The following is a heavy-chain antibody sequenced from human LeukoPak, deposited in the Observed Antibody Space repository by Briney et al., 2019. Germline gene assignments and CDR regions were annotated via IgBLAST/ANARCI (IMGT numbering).Heavy chain of an antibody. D-gene: IGHD1-26*01. CDR1: GGSISSSDHY. V-gene: IGHV4-30-4*01. Sequence: SETLSLTCTVSGGSISSSDHYWSWIRQPPGTGLEWIGYIYYSGSTSYNPSLKSRVTISVDTSKNQFSLKLSSVTAADTAVYYCARLTGGSWFDPWGQGTLVTVSS. CDR2: IYYSGST. J-gene: IGHJ5*02. CDR3: ARLTGGSWFDP.